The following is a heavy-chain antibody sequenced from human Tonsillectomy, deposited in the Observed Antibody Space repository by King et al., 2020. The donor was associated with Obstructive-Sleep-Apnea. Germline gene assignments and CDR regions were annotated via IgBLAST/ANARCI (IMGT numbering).Heavy chain of an antibody. CDR1: GDSISSNNW. V-gene: IGHV4-4*02. CDR2: IYHSGST. J-gene: IGHJ4*02. Sequence: QLQESGPGLVKPSGTLSLTCAVSGDSISSNNWWDWVRQPPGKGLEWIAEIYHSGSTNYNPSLTSRATISLDKSKNQFSLKLTSVTAAVTAGYYCRRLSNGMGDFDYWGQGTLVSVSS. D-gene: IGHD2-8*01. CDR3: RRLSNGMGDFDY.